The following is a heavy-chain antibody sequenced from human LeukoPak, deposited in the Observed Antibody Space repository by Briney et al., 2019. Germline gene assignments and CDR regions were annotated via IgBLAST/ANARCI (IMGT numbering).Heavy chain of an antibody. CDR3: AQDRFKTSPKSMDV. CDR1: GFTFSSYA. V-gene: IGHV3-30*04. CDR2: ISYDGSNK. J-gene: IGHJ6*02. Sequence: GRSLRLSCAASGFTFSSYAMHWVRQAPGKGLEWVAVISYDGSNKYYADSVKGRFTISRDNSKNTLYLQMNSLRAEDTAVYYCAQDRFKTSPKSMDVWGQGTTVTVSS.